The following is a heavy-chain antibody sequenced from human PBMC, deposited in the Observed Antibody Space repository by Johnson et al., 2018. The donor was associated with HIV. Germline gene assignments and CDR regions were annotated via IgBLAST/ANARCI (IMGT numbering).Heavy chain of an antibody. V-gene: IGHV3-30*02. CDR1: GFTFSSYG. Sequence: QVQLVESGGGVVQPGGSLRLSCAASGFTFSSYGMHWVRQAPGKGLEWVAFIRYDGRNKYYADSVKGRFTISRDNSKNTLYLQMNSLRAEDTAVYYCALLPTAGGSGGSCYPDAFDIWGQGTMVTVSS. CDR3: ALLPTAGGSGGSCYPDAFDI. D-gene: IGHD2-15*01. J-gene: IGHJ3*02. CDR2: IRYDGRNK.